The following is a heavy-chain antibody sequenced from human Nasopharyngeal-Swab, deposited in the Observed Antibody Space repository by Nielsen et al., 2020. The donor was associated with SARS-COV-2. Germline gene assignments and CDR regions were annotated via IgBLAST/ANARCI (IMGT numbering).Heavy chain of an antibody. CDR1: GFTFGDYA. CDR2: IRSKAYGGTT. D-gene: IGHD3-10*01. Sequence: GGSLRLSCTASGFTFGDYAMSWFRQAPGKGLEWVGFIRSKAYGGTTEYAASVKGRFTISRDDSKSIAYLQMNSLKTEDTAVYYCTRVVGEYDYYYGMDVWGQGTTVTVSS. J-gene: IGHJ6*02. CDR3: TRVVGEYDYYYGMDV. V-gene: IGHV3-49*03.